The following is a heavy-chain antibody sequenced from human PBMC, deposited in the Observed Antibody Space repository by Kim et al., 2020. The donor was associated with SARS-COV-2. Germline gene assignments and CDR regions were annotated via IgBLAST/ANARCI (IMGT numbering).Heavy chain of an antibody. J-gene: IGHJ4*02. CDR2: IYYSGST. CDR1: GGSVSSGSYY. CDR3: ARDRITGTTGGFDY. V-gene: IGHV4-61*01. Sequence: SETLSLTCTVSGGSVSSGSYYWSWIRQPPGKGLEWIGYIYYSGSTNYNPSLKSRVTISVDTSKNQFSLKLSSVTAADTAVYYCARDRITGTTGGFDYWGQGTLVTVSS. D-gene: IGHD1-7*01.